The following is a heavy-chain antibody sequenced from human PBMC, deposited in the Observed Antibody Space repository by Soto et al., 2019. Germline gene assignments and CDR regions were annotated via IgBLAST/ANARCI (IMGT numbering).Heavy chain of an antibody. V-gene: IGHV3-33*01. CDR3: ARDLEHGDVLDY. Sequence: QVQLVESGGGVVQPGRSLRLSCAASGFTFSSYGMHWVRQVPGKGLEWVAVIWYDGSNKYYADSVKGRFTISRDNSKNTLYLQMNSLRAEDTAVYYCARDLEHGDVLDYWGQGTLVTVSS. J-gene: IGHJ4*02. CDR2: IWYDGSNK. CDR1: GFTFSSYG. D-gene: IGHD4-17*01.